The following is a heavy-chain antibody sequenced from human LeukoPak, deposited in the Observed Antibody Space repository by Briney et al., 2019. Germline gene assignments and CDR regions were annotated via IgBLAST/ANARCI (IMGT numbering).Heavy chain of an antibody. CDR1: GYTFTSYG. Sequence: ASVKVSCKASGYTFTSYGISWVRQAPGQGLEWRGWISAYNGNTNYAQGLQGRVTMTTDTSTSTAYMELRSLRSDDTAVYYCARRDGRTTGNWFDPWGQGTLVTVSS. D-gene: IGHD1-1*01. CDR2: ISAYNGNT. CDR3: ARRDGRTTGNWFDP. V-gene: IGHV1-18*01. J-gene: IGHJ5*02.